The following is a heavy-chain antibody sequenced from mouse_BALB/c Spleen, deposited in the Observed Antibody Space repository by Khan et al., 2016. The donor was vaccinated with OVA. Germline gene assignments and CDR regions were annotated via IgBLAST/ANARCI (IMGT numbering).Heavy chain of an antibody. Sequence: EVELVESGPGLVKPSQSLSLTCTVTGYSITSNYAWNWIRQFPGNKLEWMGYISYSGSTSYNPSLKSRISITRDTSKNQFFLQLNSVTTEDTATYYCARENYYGYSVDYWGQGTSVTVSS. J-gene: IGHJ4*01. CDR2: ISYSGST. CDR1: GYSITSNYA. D-gene: IGHD1-1*01. CDR3: ARENYYGYSVDY. V-gene: IGHV3-2*02.